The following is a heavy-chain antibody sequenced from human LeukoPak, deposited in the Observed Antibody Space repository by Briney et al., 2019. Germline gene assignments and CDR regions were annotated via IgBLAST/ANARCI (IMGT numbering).Heavy chain of an antibody. CDR2: INPNSATT. V-gene: IGHV1-8*03. J-gene: IGHJ3*01. CDR1: VYTFTYYD. Sequence: GASVTVSFTTSVYTFTYYDVHWVRQAPGQGPEWMGCINPNSATTNYAQRLQGRVTFTRDTSLSVAYMELSSLTSEDAAVYFCARGDFGETNTAFDVWGQGTLVAVSS. D-gene: IGHD4-17*01. CDR3: ARGDFGETNTAFDV.